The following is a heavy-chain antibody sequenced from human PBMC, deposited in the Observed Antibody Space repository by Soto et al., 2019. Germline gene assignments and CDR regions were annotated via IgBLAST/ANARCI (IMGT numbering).Heavy chain of an antibody. Sequence: QVQLVQSGAEVKKPGASVKVSCKASGYTFTSYDINWVRQATGQGLEWMGWMNPNSGNTGYAQKFQGRVTMTRNTSISKDYMELSSLRSEDTAVYYCARAIDYYDSSGFDPWGQGTLVTVSS. CDR3: ARAIDYYDSSGFDP. CDR1: GYTFTSYD. D-gene: IGHD3-22*01. J-gene: IGHJ5*02. CDR2: MNPNSGNT. V-gene: IGHV1-8*01.